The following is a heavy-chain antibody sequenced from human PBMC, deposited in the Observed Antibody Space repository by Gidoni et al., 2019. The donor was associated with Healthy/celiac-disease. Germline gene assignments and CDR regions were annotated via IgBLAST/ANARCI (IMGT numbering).Heavy chain of an antibody. J-gene: IGHJ5*02. CDR3: ARAAGYGDYRGIDP. D-gene: IGHD4-17*01. CDR1: GFTFSSYS. CDR2: ISSSSSTI. Sequence: EVQLVESGGGLVQPGGSLRLSCAASGFTFSSYSMNWVRQAPGKGLEWVSYISSSSSTIYYADSVKGRFTISRDNAKNSLYLQMNSLRAEDTAVYYCARAAGYGDYRGIDPWGQGTLVTVSS. V-gene: IGHV3-48*01.